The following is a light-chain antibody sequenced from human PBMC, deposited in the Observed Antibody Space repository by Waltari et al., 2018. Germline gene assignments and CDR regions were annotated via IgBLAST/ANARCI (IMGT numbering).Light chain of an antibody. CDR3: QAWDSGTVV. CDR2: QNS. V-gene: IGLV3-1*01. CDR1: KLGDKY. J-gene: IGLJ2*01. Sequence: SYELTQAPSVSVSPGQTASITCSGDKLGDKYLNWYHHKPGQSPVLVHYQNSKRRSGIPERFSGSISRKTATLTISAAQAMDEADYYCQAWDSGTVVFGGGTKLTVL.